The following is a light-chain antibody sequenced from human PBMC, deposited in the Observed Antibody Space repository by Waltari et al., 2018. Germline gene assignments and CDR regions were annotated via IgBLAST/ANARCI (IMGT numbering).Light chain of an antibody. CDR3: QQSDITPYT. Sequence: DIQMTQSPSSLSASVGDRVTITCWASQSINNYLNWYQQKPGTAPKLRVYAASTLESGVPSSCSGSGSGTDFTLTIGGLQPEDFASYYCQQSDITPYTFGQGTKLEIK. CDR2: AAS. V-gene: IGKV1-39*01. J-gene: IGKJ2*01. CDR1: QSINNY.